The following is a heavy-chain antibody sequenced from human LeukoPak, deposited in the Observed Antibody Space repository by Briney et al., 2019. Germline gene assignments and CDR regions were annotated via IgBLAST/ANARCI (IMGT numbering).Heavy chain of an antibody. Sequence: ASVKVSCKASGYTFTGYYMHWVRQAPGQGLEWMGRINPNSGGTNYAQKFQGRVTMTRDTSISTAYMELSRLRSDDTAVYYCARVGYCSSTSCARDYYYYGMDVWGQGTTVTVSS. V-gene: IGHV1-2*06. CDR3: ARVGYCSSTSCARDYYYYGMDV. CDR1: GYTFTGYY. J-gene: IGHJ6*02. D-gene: IGHD2-2*01. CDR2: INPNSGGT.